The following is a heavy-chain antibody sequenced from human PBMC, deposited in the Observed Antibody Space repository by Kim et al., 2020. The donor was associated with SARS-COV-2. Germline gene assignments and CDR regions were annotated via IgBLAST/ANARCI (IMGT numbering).Heavy chain of an antibody. D-gene: IGHD6-19*01. CDR3: ATIVATTHPGIAVADFDY. Sequence: QGRVTITADESTSTAYMELSSLRSEDTAVYYCATIVATTHPGIAVADFDYWGQGTLVTVSS. V-gene: IGHV1-69*01. J-gene: IGHJ4*02.